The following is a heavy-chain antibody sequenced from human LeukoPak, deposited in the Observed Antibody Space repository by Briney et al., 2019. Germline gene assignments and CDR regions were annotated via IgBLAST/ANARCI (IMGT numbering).Heavy chain of an antibody. CDR1: GYTFTGYY. D-gene: IGHD3-16*01. J-gene: IGHJ4*02. Sequence: GASVKVSCKASGYTFTGYYMHWVRQAPGQGLEWMGWINPNSGGTNYAQKFQGRVTMTRDTSISTAYMELSSLRSEDTAVYYCTRGPGEREQSWGQGTLVTVSS. CDR3: TRGPGEREQS. V-gene: IGHV1-2*02. CDR2: INPNSGGT.